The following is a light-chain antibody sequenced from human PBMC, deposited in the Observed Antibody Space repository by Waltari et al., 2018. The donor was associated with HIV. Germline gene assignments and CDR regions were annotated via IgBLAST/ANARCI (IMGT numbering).Light chain of an antibody. Sequence: EIVLTQSPGTLSLSPGERATLSCRASQSVSSSYLAWYQQKPGQAHRLLIYGASSRATGIPDRFSGSGSGTDFTLTISRLEPEDFAVYYCQQYGGSPGFTFGPGTKVDIK. CDR1: QSVSSSY. V-gene: IGKV3-20*01. CDR3: QQYGGSPGFT. J-gene: IGKJ3*01. CDR2: GAS.